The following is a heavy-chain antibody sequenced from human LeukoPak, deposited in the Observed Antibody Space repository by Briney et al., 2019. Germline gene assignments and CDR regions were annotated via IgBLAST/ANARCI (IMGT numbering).Heavy chain of an antibody. D-gene: IGHD5-24*01. V-gene: IGHV1-46*01. Sequence: ASVKVSCKASGYTFTSYYMHWVRQAPGQGLEWMGIINPSGGSTSYAQKFQGRVTMTRDMSTSTVYMELRSLRSDDTAVYYCVKDYNYVIDYWGQGTLVTVSS. CDR2: INPSGGST. CDR3: VKDYNYVIDY. J-gene: IGHJ4*02. CDR1: GYTFTSYY.